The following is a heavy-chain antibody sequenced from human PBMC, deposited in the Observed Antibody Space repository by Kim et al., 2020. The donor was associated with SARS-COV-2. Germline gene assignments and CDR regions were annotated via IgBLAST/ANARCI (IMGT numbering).Heavy chain of an antibody. V-gene: IGHV3-64D*09. D-gene: IGHD3-22*01. CDR3: VRNNYYDSSGYSLDY. CDR1: GFTFSSYA. Sequence: GSLRLSCSASGFTFSSYAMHWVRQAPGKGLEYVSAISSNGGSTYYADSVKGRFTISRDNSKNTLYLQMSSLRAEDTAVYYCVRNNYYDSSGYSLDYWGQGTLVTVSS. J-gene: IGHJ4*02. CDR2: ISSNGGST.